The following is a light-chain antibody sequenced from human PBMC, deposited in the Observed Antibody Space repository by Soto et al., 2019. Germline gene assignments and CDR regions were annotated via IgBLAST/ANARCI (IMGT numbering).Light chain of an antibody. CDR2: DAS. Sequence: EIVLTQSPATLSLSPGERATLSRRASQSVSSHLAWYQQKPGQAPRLLIYDASNRATGIPARFSGSGSGTDFTLTISSLEPEDFAVYYCQQRSNFMYTFGQGTKLEIK. CDR1: QSVSSH. J-gene: IGKJ2*01. CDR3: QQRSNFMYT. V-gene: IGKV3-11*01.